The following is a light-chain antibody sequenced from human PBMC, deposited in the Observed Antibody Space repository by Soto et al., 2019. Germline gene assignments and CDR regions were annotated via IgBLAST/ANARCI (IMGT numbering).Light chain of an antibody. CDR1: QSVGSSY. J-gene: IGKJ1*01. CDR3: QHYGNSPRT. CDR2: GAS. Sequence: DIVLTQSPGTLSLSPGERATLSCRACQSVGSSYLAWYQQKPGQAPSLLMYGASSRATGIPDRFSGSGSGTDFTLTISRLEPEDFAVYYCQHYGNSPRTFGQGTKV. V-gene: IGKV3-20*01.